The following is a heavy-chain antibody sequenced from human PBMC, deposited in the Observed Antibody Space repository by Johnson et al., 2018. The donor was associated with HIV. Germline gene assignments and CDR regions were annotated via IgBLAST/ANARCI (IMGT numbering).Heavy chain of an antibody. CDR3: ARWVIAARSFGAFDI. CDR2: VRYDGTNK. Sequence: VQLMESGGYLVKPGGSLRLSCAASGFIFSDYYMTWIRQAPGKGLEWVAVVRYDGTNKYYADSVTGRFTISRDNSKNTLYLQMNSLRAEDTAVYYCARWVIAARSFGAFDIWGQGTMVTVSS. D-gene: IGHD6-6*01. V-gene: IGHV3-30*02. J-gene: IGHJ3*02. CDR1: GFIFSDYY.